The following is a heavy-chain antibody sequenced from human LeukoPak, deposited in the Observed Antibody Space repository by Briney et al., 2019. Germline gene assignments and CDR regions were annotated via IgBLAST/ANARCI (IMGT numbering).Heavy chain of an antibody. CDR3: AHRGSTSCLGY. Sequence: SGPTLVKPTQTLTLTCSFSGFSLSTSGVGVGWIRQPPGKALEWLALIYWDDAKRYSPSLKSRLTITKDTSKNQVVLTMTNMDPLDTPTYYCAHRGSTSCLGYWGQGTLVTVSS. V-gene: IGHV2-5*02. CDR2: IYWDDAK. D-gene: IGHD2-2*01. J-gene: IGHJ4*02. CDR1: GFSLSTSGVG.